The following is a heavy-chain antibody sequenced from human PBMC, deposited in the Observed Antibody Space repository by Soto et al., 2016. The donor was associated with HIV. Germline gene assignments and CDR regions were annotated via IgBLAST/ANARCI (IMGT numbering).Heavy chain of an antibody. V-gene: IGHV1-18*01. Sequence: QVHLVQSGVEVKKPGASVKVSCKASGYLFNTYGINWVRQAPGQGLERIGWISVYNGNTDYSPKLQGRVTMTTDTSTTTAYMELKSLRSDDTAVYFCARGREDTAILDYWGQGTLVTVSS. CDR1: GYLFNTYG. J-gene: IGHJ4*02. CDR2: ISVYNGNT. D-gene: IGHD5-18*01. CDR3: ARGREDTAILDY.